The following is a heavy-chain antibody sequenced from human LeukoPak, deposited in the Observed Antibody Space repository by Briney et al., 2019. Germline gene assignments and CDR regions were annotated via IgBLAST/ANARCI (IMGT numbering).Heavy chain of an antibody. Sequence: PGGSLRLSCAASGFTFSSYSMNWVRQAPGKGLEWVSSISSSSSYIYYADSVKGRFTISRDNAKNSLYLQMNSLRSEDTAVYYCARGRIQLWLPALPDYWGQGTLVTVSS. CDR3: ARGRIQLWLPALPDY. D-gene: IGHD5-18*01. CDR1: GFTFSSYS. J-gene: IGHJ4*02. CDR2: ISSSSSYI. V-gene: IGHV3-21*01.